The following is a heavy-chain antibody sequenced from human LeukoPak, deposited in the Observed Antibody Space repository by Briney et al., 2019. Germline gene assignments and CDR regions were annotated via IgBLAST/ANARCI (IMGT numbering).Heavy chain of an antibody. Sequence: GGSLRLSCAASGFTFSSYSMNWVRQAPGKGLEWVSYISSSSTIYDADSVKGRFTISRDSAKNSLYLQMNSLRDEDTAVYYCARVNSGYELDLWGQGSLVTVSS. V-gene: IGHV3-48*02. CDR2: ISSSSTI. CDR3: ARVNSGYELDL. J-gene: IGHJ5*02. CDR1: GFTFSSYS. D-gene: IGHD5-12*01.